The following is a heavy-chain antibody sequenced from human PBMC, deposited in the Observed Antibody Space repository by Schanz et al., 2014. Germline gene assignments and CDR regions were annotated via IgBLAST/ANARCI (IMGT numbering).Heavy chain of an antibody. CDR2: IGTSGGT. CDR1: GFIFGSSV. Sequence: EVQLLESGGGLVQPGGSLRLSCAASGFIFGSSVMVLVRQAPGKGLEWVSTIGTSGGTNYAESVNGRFTISRDNSKNTLYLQMNTLRAEDTAVYYCARKMKLGVYGGKGHDSLDIWGRGTMVAVSS. J-gene: IGHJ3*02. D-gene: IGHD4-17*01. CDR3: ARKMKLGVYGGKGHDSLDI. V-gene: IGHV3-23*01.